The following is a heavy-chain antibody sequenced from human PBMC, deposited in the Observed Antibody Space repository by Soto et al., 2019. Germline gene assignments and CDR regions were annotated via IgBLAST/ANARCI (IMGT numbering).Heavy chain of an antibody. CDR3: ASRRSSTTIYYYYYGMDV. J-gene: IGHJ6*02. CDR2: IIPIFGTA. Sequence: QVQLVQSGAEVKKPGSSVKVSCKASGGTFSSYAISWVRQAPGQGLEWMGGIIPIFGTANYAQKFQGRVTITADKSTSTAYMELSSLRSEDTAVYYCASRRSSTTIYYYYYGMDVWGQGTTVTVSS. D-gene: IGHD2-2*01. V-gene: IGHV1-69*06. CDR1: GGTFSSYA.